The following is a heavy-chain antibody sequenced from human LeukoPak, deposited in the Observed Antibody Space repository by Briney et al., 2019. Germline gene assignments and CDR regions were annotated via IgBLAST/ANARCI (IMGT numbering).Heavy chain of an antibody. J-gene: IGHJ4*02. CDR2: FYYSGST. D-gene: IGHD1-26*01. CDR1: GGSINNYY. CDR3: ARGWAYVDY. V-gene: IGHV4-59*01. Sequence: SETLSLTCTVSGGSINNYYWSWIRQPPGKGLEWIGYFYYSGSTNYNPSLKSRVTISVDTSKNQFSLKLNSVTAADTAVYYCARGWAYVDYWGQGTLVTVSS.